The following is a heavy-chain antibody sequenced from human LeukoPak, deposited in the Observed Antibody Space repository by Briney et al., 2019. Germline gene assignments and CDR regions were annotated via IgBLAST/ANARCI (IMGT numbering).Heavy chain of an antibody. Sequence: SQTLSLTCAVSGGSLSSGGYSWSWIRQPPGKGLEWIGYMYHSGSTYYNPSLKSRVTISVDRSKNQFSLKLSSVTAADTAVYYCAREYNYHDSSGYYYHDAFDIWGQGTMVTVSS. CDR2: MYHSGST. J-gene: IGHJ3*02. D-gene: IGHD3-22*01. V-gene: IGHV4-30-2*01. CDR1: GGSLSSGGYS. CDR3: AREYNYHDSSGYYYHDAFDI.